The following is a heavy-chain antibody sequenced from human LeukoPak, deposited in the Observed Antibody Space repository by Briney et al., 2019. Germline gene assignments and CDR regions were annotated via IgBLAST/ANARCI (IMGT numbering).Heavy chain of an antibody. CDR2: IYYSQSNSYNPSYSSGST. D-gene: IGHD2-8*01. CDR1: GGSVSSGRYY. J-gene: IGHJ4*02. CDR3: ARASGVSSYLLPI. Sequence: SETLSLTCTVSGGSVSSGRYYWSWIRQPPGKGLEWIGSIYYSQSNSYNPSYSSGSTNYNPSLKSRVTISIDTSKNQFSLRLNSVTAADTAVYYCARASGVSSYLLPIWGQGTLVTVSS. V-gene: IGHV4-61*01.